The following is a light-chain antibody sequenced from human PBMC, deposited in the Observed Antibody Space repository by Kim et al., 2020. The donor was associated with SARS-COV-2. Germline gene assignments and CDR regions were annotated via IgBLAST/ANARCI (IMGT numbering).Light chain of an antibody. CDR1: QGITTY. J-gene: IGKJ3*01. V-gene: IGKV1-9*01. CDR3: LQLDTYGPLT. CDR2: AAS. Sequence: IQLTQSPSSLSASVGDRVTIACRASQGITTYLAWYQQKPGKAPELLIYAASTLQSGVPSRFSGSGSGTDFTLTISSLQPEDFATYDCLQLDTYGPLTFGPGTKVDIK.